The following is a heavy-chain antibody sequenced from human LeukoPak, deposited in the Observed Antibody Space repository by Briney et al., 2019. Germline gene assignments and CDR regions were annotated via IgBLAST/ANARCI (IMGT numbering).Heavy chain of an antibody. Sequence: PGRSLRLSCAASGFTFSSYAMSWVRQASGKGLEWVSGISGSGGSTYYADSVKGRFTISRDNSKNTLYLQMNSLRAEDTALYYCAKDFYGSPYYFDYWGQGTLVTVSS. CDR3: AKDFYGSPYYFDY. D-gene: IGHD3-10*01. CDR1: GFTFSSYA. CDR2: ISGSGGST. J-gene: IGHJ4*02. V-gene: IGHV3-23*01.